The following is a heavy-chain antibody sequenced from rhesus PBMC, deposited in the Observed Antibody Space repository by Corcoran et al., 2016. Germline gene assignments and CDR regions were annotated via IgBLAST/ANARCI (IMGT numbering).Heavy chain of an antibody. Sequence: EVQLVESGGGLVQPGGSLRLSCAASGFTFSSYDMSWVRQAPGKGLGWVSHISNGGGSTYSADSVMGRITISRSNSENTLSLHMDSLRAVDTTVYYCAKVSDSSCMYFDYWGQGVLVTVSS. D-gene: IGHD2-21*01. CDR3: AKVSDSSCMYFDY. CDR1: GFTFSSYD. V-gene: IGHV3S5*01. J-gene: IGHJ4*01. CDR2: ISNGGGST.